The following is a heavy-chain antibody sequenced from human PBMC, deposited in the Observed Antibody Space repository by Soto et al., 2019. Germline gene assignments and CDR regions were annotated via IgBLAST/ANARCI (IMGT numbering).Heavy chain of an antibody. J-gene: IGHJ4*02. CDR1: GFTFSIYG. CDR2: IWHAVMNT. V-gene: IGHV3-33*01. CDR3: TRDRGSDETMDY. D-gene: IGHD3-10*01. Sequence: QVQLVESGGGVVQPEGSLKLSCAASGFTFSIYGMHWVRQAPGKGLEWVSVIWHAVMNTYYADSVRGRFTISRENSKNSLYLQMNSLRAEDTAGYYCTRDRGSDETMDYWGQGPLVTVSS.